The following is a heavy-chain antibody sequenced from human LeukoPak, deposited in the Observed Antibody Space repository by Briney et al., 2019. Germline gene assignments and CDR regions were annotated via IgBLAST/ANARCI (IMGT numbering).Heavy chain of an antibody. V-gene: IGHV3-21*01. D-gene: IGHD5-18*01. CDR2: ISSSSGYI. Sequence: GGSLRLSCAASGFTFSSYSMNWVRQAPGKGLEWVSSISSSSGYIYYADSVKGRFTISRDNAKNSLYLQMNSLRAEDTAVYYCARDLEVRRIYSYGYARPSALDYWGQGTLVTVSS. CDR3: ARDLEVRRIYSYGYARPSALDY. CDR1: GFTFSSYS. J-gene: IGHJ4*02.